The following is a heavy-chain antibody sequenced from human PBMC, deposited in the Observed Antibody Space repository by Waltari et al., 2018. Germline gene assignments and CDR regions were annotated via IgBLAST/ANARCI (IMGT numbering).Heavy chain of an antibody. CDR1: GDSVSSGPYF. CDR2: MFYSGTT. CDR3: ARDRSGTINSFDP. D-gene: IGHD1-26*01. V-gene: IGHV4-39*07. Sequence: QLQLQESGPRLVKPAETLSLTCTVSGDSVSSGPYFWAWIRQPPGKGLEWLGSMFYSGTTYHNSPLKSRVTISVATSKNQVSLQVKSVTAADTAVYFCARDRSGTINSFDPWGRGTLVTVSS. J-gene: IGHJ5*02.